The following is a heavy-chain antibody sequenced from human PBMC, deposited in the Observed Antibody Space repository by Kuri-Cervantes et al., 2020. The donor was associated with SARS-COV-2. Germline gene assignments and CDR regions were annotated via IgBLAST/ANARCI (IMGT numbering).Heavy chain of an antibody. J-gene: IGHJ4*02. CDR2: IYPGDSDT. V-gene: IGHV5-51*01. Sequence: KVSCKGSGYSFTSYWIGWVRQMPGKGLEWMGIIYPGDSDTRYSPSFQGQVTISADKSISTAYLQWSSLKASDTAMYYCARQLRYYDFWSGSISPEYYFDYWGQGTLVTVSS. CDR1: GYSFTSYW. D-gene: IGHD3-3*01. CDR3: ARQLRYYDFWSGSISPEYYFDY.